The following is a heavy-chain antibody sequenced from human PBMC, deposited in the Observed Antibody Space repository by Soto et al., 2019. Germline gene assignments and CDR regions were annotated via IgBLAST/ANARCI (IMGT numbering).Heavy chain of an antibody. CDR1: GGSISSSNW. J-gene: IGHJ5*02. CDR2: IYHSGST. D-gene: IGHD2-15*01. CDR3: ARSLSRRILNYLDP. Sequence: SETLSLTCAVSGGSISSSNWWSWVRQPPGKGLEWIGEIYHSGSTNYNPSLKSRVTISVDKSKNQFSLKLSSVTAADTAVYYCARSLSRRILNYLDPWGQGVLVTVSS. V-gene: IGHV4-4*02.